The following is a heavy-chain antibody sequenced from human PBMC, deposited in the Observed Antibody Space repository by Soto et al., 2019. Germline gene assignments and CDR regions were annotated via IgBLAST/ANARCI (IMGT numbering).Heavy chain of an antibody. CDR3: PADNSGYLDSAFDI. CDR2: IVGFSGNT. J-gene: IGHJ3*02. CDR1: GFSFSRSA. D-gene: IGHD3-22*01. Sequence: SVKVSCKASGFSFSRSAVHWVRQARGQGLEWIGWIVGFSGNTNYAQRVHQRLSFTRDLSTSTVYMESYNLTSDDTAIYFCPADNSGYLDSAFDIWGQGTAVTVSS. V-gene: IGHV1-58*01.